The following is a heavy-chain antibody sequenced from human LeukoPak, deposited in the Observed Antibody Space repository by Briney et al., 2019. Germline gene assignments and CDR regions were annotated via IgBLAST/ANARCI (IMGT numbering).Heavy chain of an antibody. J-gene: IGHJ6*04. D-gene: IGHD5-12*01. CDR1: RGSISGYS. V-gene: IGHV4-59*01. Sequence: SETLSLTCTVSRGSISGYSWSWIRQSPGGGLEWIGYIYYSGDTAYNPSLRSRVTLSVDTSKNQFSLQLRSVTTADTAVYYCARAGYSGSDFSVWGKGSTVTVSS. CDR2: IYYSGDT. CDR3: ARAGYSGSDFSV.